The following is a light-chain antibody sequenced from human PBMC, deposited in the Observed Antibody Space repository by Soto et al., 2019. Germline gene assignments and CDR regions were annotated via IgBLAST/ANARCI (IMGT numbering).Light chain of an antibody. Sequence: DIQMTKSPSSLSASVGDRVTIICRASQSIGDYLNWYQQKPGKPPNLLIHAASSLHNGVPSSFSGSRSGTDFTLTITTLQPEDFATYYCQQSYSTPITFGQGTRLEIK. CDR1: QSIGDY. CDR2: AAS. CDR3: QQSYSTPIT. V-gene: IGKV1-39*01. J-gene: IGKJ5*01.